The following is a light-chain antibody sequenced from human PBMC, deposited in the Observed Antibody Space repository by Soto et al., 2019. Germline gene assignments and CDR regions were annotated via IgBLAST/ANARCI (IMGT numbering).Light chain of an antibody. CDR2: GTS. V-gene: IGKV3-15*01. CDR3: QQYNNWSRT. J-gene: IGKJ1*01. Sequence: EIVMTQSPATLSVSPGERATLSCRASQRVSSNLACSQQKPGQAPRLLFYGTSTRATVVPGRCSGSWSGPEFTLTISCLQSEDFAVYYSQQYNNWSRTFGKGTKVEI. CDR1: QRVSSN.